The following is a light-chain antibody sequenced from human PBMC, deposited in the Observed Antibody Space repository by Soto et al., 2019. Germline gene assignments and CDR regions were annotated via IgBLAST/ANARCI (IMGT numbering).Light chain of an antibody. CDR2: AAS. J-gene: IGKJ1*01. CDR1: QSICSY. V-gene: IGKV1-39*01. CDR3: HQTYSTPWT. Sequence: DIQMTQSPSSLSASVGDRVTITCRASQSICSYLSWYQQKPGKAPKVLIYAASSLQSGVPSRFSGSGSGTDFTLTISSLQPEDVADYYCHQTYSTPWTFGQGTKVDIK.